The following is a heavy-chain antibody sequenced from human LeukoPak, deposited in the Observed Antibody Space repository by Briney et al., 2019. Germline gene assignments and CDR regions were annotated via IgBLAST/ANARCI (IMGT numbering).Heavy chain of an antibody. CDR3: AKDGPYDILTGYCDY. V-gene: IGHV3-30*18. CDR2: ISYDGSNK. D-gene: IGHD3-9*01. Sequence: PGRSLRLSCAASGFTFSSYGMHWVRQALGKGLEWVAVISYDGSNKYYADSVKGRFTISRDNSKNTLYLQMNSLRAEDTAVYYCAKDGPYDILTGYCDYWGQGTLVTVSS. CDR1: GFTFSSYG. J-gene: IGHJ4*02.